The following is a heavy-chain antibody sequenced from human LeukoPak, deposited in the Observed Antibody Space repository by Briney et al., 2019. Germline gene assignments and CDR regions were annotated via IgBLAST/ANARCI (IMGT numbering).Heavy chain of an antibody. CDR3: ARVPLMVRGANGSYYYYYGMDV. J-gene: IGHJ6*02. CDR2: IYYTGST. D-gene: IGHD3-10*01. CDR1: GGSISGYY. V-gene: IGHV4-59*01. Sequence: SETLSLTCTVSGGSISGYYWNWIRQPPGKEPEWIASIYYTGSTNYNPSLKSRVTISVDTSKNQFSLKLSSVTAADTAVYYCARVPLMVRGANGSYYYYYGMDVWGQGTTVTVSS.